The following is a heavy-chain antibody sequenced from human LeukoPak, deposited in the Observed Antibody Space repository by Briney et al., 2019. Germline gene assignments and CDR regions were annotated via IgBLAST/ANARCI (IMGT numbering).Heavy chain of an antibody. CDR1: GFTFDDYA. CDR3: AKGTTVTSAFGF. CDR2: ISWNSGSI. V-gene: IGHV3-9*01. Sequence: PGRSLRLSCAASGFTFDDYAMHWVQQAPGKGLEWVSGISWNSGSIGYADSVKGRFTISRDNAKNSLYLQMNSLRAEDTALYYCAKGTTVTSAFGFWGQGTMVTVSS. J-gene: IGHJ3*01. D-gene: IGHD4-17*01.